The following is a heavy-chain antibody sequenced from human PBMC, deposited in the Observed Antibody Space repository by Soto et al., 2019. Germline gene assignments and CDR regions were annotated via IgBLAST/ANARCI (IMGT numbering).Heavy chain of an antibody. V-gene: IGHV4-59*01. CDR3: ARTSLRFLEWLFFDY. CDR2: IYYSGST. D-gene: IGHD3-3*01. CDR1: GGSISSYY. Sequence: PSETLSLTCTVSGGSISSYYWSWIRQPPGKGLEWIGYIYYSGSTNYNPSLKSRVTISVDTSKNQFSLKLSSVTAADTAVYYCARTSLRFLEWLFFDYWGQGTLVTVSS. J-gene: IGHJ4*02.